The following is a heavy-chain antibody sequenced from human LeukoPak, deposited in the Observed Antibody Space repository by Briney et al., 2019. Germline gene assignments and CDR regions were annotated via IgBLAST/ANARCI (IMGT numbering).Heavy chain of an antibody. CDR1: GFTFSSYW. CDR2: IKQDGSEK. V-gene: IGHV3-7*01. J-gene: IGHJ4*02. CDR3: GGFGYEAAVDL. D-gene: IGHD6-13*01. Sequence: PGGSLRLSCAASGFTFSSYWMSWVRQAPGKGLEWVANIKQDGSEKYYVDPVKGRFTISRDNAKNLLYLQMSSLRGEDTAVYYCGGFGYEAAVDLWGQGTLVTVSS.